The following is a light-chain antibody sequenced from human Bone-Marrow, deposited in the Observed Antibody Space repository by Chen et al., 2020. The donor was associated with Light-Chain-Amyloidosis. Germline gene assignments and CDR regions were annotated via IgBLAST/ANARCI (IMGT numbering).Light chain of an antibody. V-gene: IGLV1-51*02. J-gene: IGLJ3*02. CDR1: NSNIGINY. CDR3: ATWDSSLTVWM. CDR2: ENN. Sequence: QSVLTQPPSVSAAPGQKVPISCSGSNSNIGINYVSWYQQRPGTSPKLLIYENNQRPSEIPDRFSGFKSGTSATLGVAGLQTGDEADYYCATWDSSLTVWMFGGGTKLTVL.